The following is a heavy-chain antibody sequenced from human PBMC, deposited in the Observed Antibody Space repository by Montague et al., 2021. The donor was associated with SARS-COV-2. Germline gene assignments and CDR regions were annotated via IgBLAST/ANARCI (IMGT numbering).Heavy chain of an antibody. CDR3: ERNIAVIVVVPAAIMCWFHP. CDR1: GCSISSSSYY. D-gene: IGHD2-2*02. Sequence: SETLSLTCTVSGCSISSSSYYWGWLRQPPGKGLEWIGSMHYSGSTYYNPSPNSRVTISVDTSKNQFSLKLSSVTAADTAVYYCERNIAVIVVVPAAIMCWFHPWGQATLVTGSS. CDR2: MHYSGST. V-gene: IGHV4-39*01. J-gene: IGHJ5*02.